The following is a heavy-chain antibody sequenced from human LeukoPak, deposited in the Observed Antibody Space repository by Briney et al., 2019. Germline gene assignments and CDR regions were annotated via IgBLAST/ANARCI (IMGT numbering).Heavy chain of an antibody. Sequence: PGGSLRLSCAASGFTFDDYAMHWVRQAPGKGLEWVSGISWNSGSIGYADSVKGRFTISRDNAKNSPYLQMNSLRAEDTALYYCAKGLWFGELFSIDYWGQGTLVTVSS. CDR2: ISWNSGSI. D-gene: IGHD3-10*01. V-gene: IGHV3-9*01. J-gene: IGHJ4*02. CDR1: GFTFDDYA. CDR3: AKGLWFGELFSIDY.